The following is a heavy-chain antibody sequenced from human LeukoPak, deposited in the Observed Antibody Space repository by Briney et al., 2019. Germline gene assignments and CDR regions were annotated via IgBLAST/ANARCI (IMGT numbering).Heavy chain of an antibody. J-gene: IGHJ4*02. CDR1: GFTFSSYS. V-gene: IGHV3-21*01. CDR2: ISSSSSYI. Sequence: KPGGSLRLSCAASGFTFSSYSMNWVRQAPGKGLEWVSSISSSSSYIYYADSVKGRFTISRDNAKNSLYLQMNSLRAEDTAVYYCARGQDIVVVPAAMDLWGQGTLVTVSS. D-gene: IGHD2-2*01. CDR3: ARGQDIVVVPAAMDL.